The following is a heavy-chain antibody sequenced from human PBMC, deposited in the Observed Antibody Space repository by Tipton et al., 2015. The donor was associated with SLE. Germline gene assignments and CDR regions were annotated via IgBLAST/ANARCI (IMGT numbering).Heavy chain of an antibody. J-gene: IGHJ4*02. CDR2: ISCTSSTI. V-gene: IGHV3-48*01. CDR1: GFTFSSYS. Sequence: SLRLSCAASGFTFSSYSMNWVRQAPGKGLEWVSYISCTSSTIYYTDSVKGRFTISRDNAKNSLYLQMNSLRAEDTAVYYCVKGGLSSSSDYWGQGTLVTVSS. D-gene: IGHD6-6*01. CDR3: VKGGLSSSSDY.